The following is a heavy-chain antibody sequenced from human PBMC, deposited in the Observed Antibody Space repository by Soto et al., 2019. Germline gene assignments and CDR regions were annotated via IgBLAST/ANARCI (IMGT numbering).Heavy chain of an antibody. CDR1: GLSITDSEMG. CDR2: IDSSGEK. CDR3: ARRHLAVAVSPWFDP. Sequence: QVTLKESGPVLVKPTETLTLRCTVSGLSITDSEMGVSWFRQPPGQPLEWLAHIDSSGEKAYRTFLKSRLATSKDTSKSQIVLTMTNMDPADTATYYCARRHLAVAVSPWFDPWGQGIPVTVSS. V-gene: IGHV2-26*01. J-gene: IGHJ5*02. D-gene: IGHD6-19*01.